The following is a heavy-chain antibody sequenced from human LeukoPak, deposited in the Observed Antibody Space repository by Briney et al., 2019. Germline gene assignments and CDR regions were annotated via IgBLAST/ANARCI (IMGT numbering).Heavy chain of an antibody. J-gene: IGHJ5*02. Sequence: PGGSLRLSCAACGFSFSDYWMSWVCQAPGKGLEWVANIKQDGSAKNYADSVKGRFTIYRDNARTSVSLQMNSLRAEDTAVNYCAREYYDNRGYYYVGSWGQGTLVTVSS. D-gene: IGHD3-22*01. CDR3: AREYYDNRGYYYVGS. CDR2: IKQDGSAK. CDR1: GFSFSDYW. V-gene: IGHV3-7*01.